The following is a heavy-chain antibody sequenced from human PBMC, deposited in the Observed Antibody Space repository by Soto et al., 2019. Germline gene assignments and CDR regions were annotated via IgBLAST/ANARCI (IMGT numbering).Heavy chain of an antibody. Sequence: QITLKESGPTLVKPTQTLTLTCTFSGFSLSTSGVGVGWIRQPPGKALEWLALIYWDDDKRYSPSLKSRLTNTKDSYKHQVVLIFTNLYSVDTPTYYCSLSLSYYDISGSLRYFDYWGQGTLVTVSS. V-gene: IGHV2-5*02. J-gene: IGHJ4*02. D-gene: IGHD3-22*01. CDR3: SLSLSYYDISGSLRYFDY. CDR1: GFSLSTSGVG. CDR2: IYWDDDK.